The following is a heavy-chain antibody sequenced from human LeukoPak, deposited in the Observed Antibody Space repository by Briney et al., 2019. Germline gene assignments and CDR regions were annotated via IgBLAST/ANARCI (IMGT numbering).Heavy chain of an antibody. D-gene: IGHD3-10*01. CDR3: ATDFPPGLMGNGMDV. J-gene: IGHJ6*02. V-gene: IGHV1-24*01. CDR2: FDPEDGET. CDR1: GYTFTSYY. Sequence: ASVKVSCKASGYTFTSYYMHWVRQAPGKGLEWMGGFDPEDGETIYAQKFQGRVTMTEDTSTDTAYMELSSLRSEDTAVYYCATDFPPGLMGNGMDVWGQGTTVTVSS.